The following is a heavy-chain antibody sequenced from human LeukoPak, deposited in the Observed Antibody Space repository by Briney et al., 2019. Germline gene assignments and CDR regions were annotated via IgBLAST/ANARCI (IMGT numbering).Heavy chain of an antibody. CDR3: ARSSGYYYDSSGSYSDY. J-gene: IGHJ4*02. CDR1: GLTVSSSY. D-gene: IGHD3-22*01. Sequence: GGSLRLSCAASGLTVSSSYMSWIRQAPGKGLEWVSYISSSGSTIYYADSVKGRFTISRDNAKNSLYLQMNSLRAEDTAVYYCARSSGYYYDSSGSYSDYWGQGTLVTVSS. CDR2: ISSSGSTI. V-gene: IGHV3-11*04.